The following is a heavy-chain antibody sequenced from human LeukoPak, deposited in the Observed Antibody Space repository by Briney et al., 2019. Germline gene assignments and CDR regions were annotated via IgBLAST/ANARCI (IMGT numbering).Heavy chain of an antibody. CDR3: ARDDYGGNWFYY. J-gene: IGHJ4*02. CDR1: GGTFSNYA. CDR2: IIPIYGTT. Sequence: SVKVSCKASGGTFSNYAVSWVRQAPGQGLEWMGGIIPIYGTTNYAQKFQGRVTITADKSTSTAYMELSSLRSEDTAVYYCARDDYGGNWFYYWGQGTLVTVSS. V-gene: IGHV1-69*06. D-gene: IGHD4-23*01.